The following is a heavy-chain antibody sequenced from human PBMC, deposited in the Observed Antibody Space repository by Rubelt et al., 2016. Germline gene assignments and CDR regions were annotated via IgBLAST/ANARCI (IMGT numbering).Heavy chain of an antibody. D-gene: IGHD1-7*01. J-gene: IGHJ3*02. CDR3: ARATNWNYAFDI. CDR1: GYTFSKYG. V-gene: IGHV1-18*01. Sequence: QVQLVQSGAEVKKPGSSVKVSCKASGYTFSKYGINWVRQAPGQGLEWMGWISVNSGDTKYAQKRQGTGTMNTDTSASTAYMERTSLRSDDAAVYSCARATNWNYAFDIWGQGTMVTVSS. CDR2: ISVNSGDT.